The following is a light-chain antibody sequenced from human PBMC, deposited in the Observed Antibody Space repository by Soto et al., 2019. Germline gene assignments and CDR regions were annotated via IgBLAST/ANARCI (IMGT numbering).Light chain of an antibody. V-gene: IGKV3-15*01. CDR2: RIF. Sequence: EIVMTQSPATLSVSPGERATLSCRASQSVSSDLDWFQHKPGQAPRLVLKRIFIRSIGVPARFSGSGSETEFTLTINGLQSEDSGVFYCLQHHAWPWTFGQGTKVEIK. J-gene: IGKJ1*01. CDR3: LQHHAWPWT. CDR1: QSVSSD.